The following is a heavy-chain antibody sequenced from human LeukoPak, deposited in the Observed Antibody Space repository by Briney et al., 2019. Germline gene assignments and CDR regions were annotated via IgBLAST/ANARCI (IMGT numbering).Heavy chain of an antibody. CDR3: ARLGFSNSGSYLAPSDY. V-gene: IGHV4-59*08. CDR1: GGSISSYY. Sequence: SEALSLTCTVSGGSISSYYWSWIWQPPGKGLEWIGYIYYSGGTNYNPSLKSRVTISVDTSKNQFSLKLSSVTAADTAVYYCARLGFSNSGSYLAPSDYWGQGTLVTVSS. CDR2: IYYSGGT. J-gene: IGHJ4*02. D-gene: IGHD1-26*01.